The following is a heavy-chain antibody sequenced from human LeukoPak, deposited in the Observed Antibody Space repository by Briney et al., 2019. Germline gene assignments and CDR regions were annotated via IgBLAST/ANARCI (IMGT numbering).Heavy chain of an antibody. V-gene: IGHV4-59*01. CDR2: IYYSGST. CDR1: GGSISSYY. J-gene: IGHJ5*02. Sequence: SETLSLTCTVSGGSISSYYWSWIRQPPGKGLEWIGYIYYSGSTNYNPSLKGRVTISADTSKNQFSLKLSSVTAADTAVYYCARDYDVLTAYPPTQLFDPWGQGTLVTVSS. D-gene: IGHD3-9*01. CDR3: ARDYDVLTAYPPTQLFDP.